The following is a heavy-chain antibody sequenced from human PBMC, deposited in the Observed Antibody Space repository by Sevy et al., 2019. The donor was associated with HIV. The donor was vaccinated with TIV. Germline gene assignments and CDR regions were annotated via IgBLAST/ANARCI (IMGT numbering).Heavy chain of an antibody. CDR1: GFTFSNHA. CDR3: ARGGYYYDNAAYYALDS. D-gene: IGHD3-22*01. CDR2: IWSDGAYQ. Sequence: GGSLRLSCAATGFTFSNHAMHWVLQAPGKGMEWVAIIWSDGAYQYHGDSVKGRFTISRDNSKNTLYLQMNNVRVEDTAVYYCARGGYYYDNAAYYALDSWGQGTLVTVSS. J-gene: IGHJ4*02. V-gene: IGHV3-33*01.